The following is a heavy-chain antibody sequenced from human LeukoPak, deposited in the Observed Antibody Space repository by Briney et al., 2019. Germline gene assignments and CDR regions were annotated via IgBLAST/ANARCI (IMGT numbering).Heavy chain of an antibody. Sequence: SETLSLTCTVSGGSISSSYYYWGWIRQPPGKGLEWIGSIYYSGSTYYNPSLKSRLTISVDTSKNQFSLKLSSVTAADTAFYYCARIGYSSSRGTDYWGQGTLVTVSS. CDR3: ARIGYSSSRGTDY. CDR1: GGSISSSYYY. D-gene: IGHD6-13*01. V-gene: IGHV4-39*01. CDR2: IYYSGST. J-gene: IGHJ4*02.